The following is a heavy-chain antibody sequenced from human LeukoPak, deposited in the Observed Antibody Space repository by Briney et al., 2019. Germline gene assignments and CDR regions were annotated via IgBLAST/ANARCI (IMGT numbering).Heavy chain of an antibody. CDR2: IIAYNGNI. V-gene: IGHV1-18*01. CDR3: ARDGSGTWLDP. CDR1: GYTLSSDG. J-gene: IGHJ5*02. D-gene: IGHD3-10*01. Sequence: VKVSCKASGYTLSSDGISCGRQAPGQGGWWMGCIIAYNGNINHTQKFQGRVTMTTDTSTSTAYMELRSLRSDDTAVYYCARDGSGTWLDPWGQGTLVTVSS.